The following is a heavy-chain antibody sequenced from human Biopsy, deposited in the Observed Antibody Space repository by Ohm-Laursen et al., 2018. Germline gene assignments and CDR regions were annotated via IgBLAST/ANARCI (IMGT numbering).Heavy chain of an antibody. J-gene: IGHJ5*02. CDR1: GYTFTSYY. V-gene: IGHV1-46*01. CDR3: ARNAWPTLSTMIVVVKGFNWFDP. CDR2: INPSGGST. D-gene: IGHD3-22*01. Sequence: SPVKVSCKASGYTFTSYYMHWVRQAPGQGLEWMGIINPSGGSTTYAQKFQGRVTMTRDTSTSTVYMELSSLRSEDTAVYYCARNAWPTLSTMIVVVKGFNWFDPWGQGTLVTVSS.